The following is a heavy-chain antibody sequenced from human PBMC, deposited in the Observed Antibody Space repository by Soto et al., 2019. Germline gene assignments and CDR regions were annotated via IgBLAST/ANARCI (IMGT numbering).Heavy chain of an antibody. CDR3: VRDNYGMDV. Sequence: EMRLVESGGGLVQPGGSLRLSCLASGFIFSDYALHWVRQAPGKELEYISLAHGGWGTVTWVADSVKGRFTTSRDNSKNILYLQMSSLTPEDTAVYYCVRDNYGMDVWGQGTTVTVSS. CDR1: GFIFSDYA. V-gene: IGHV3-64D*08. CDR2: HGGWGTVT. J-gene: IGHJ6*02.